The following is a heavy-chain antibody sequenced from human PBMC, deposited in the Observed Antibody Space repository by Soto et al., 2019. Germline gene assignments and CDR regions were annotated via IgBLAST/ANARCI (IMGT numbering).Heavy chain of an antibody. CDR1: GGSISSGDYY. J-gene: IGHJ6*02. CDR3: ARVWGDYGMDV. V-gene: IGHV4-30-4*01. D-gene: IGHD3-16*01. CDR2: IYYSGST. Sequence: PSETLSLTCTVSGGSISSGDYYWSWIRQPPGKGLEWIGYIYYSGSTYYSPSLKSRVTISVDTSKNQFSLKLSSVTAADTAVYYCARVWGDYGMDVWGQGTTVTVSS.